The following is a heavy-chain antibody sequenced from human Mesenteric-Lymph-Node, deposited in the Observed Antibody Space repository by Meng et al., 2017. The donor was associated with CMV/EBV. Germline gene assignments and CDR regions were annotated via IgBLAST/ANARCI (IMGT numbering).Heavy chain of an antibody. V-gene: IGHV3-30*04. CDR1: GFNFGAYA. Sequence: GESLKISCAASGFNFGAYAMHWVRQPPGKGLEWVAVLSYDGSNKDNADSVKGRFTISRDNSKNTLYLQMNSLRAEDTAVYYCARFSLGYYDFLSGYHDISHFDYWGQGTLVTVSS. J-gene: IGHJ4*02. CDR2: LSYDGSNK. D-gene: IGHD3-9*01. CDR3: ARFSLGYYDFLSGYHDISHFDY.